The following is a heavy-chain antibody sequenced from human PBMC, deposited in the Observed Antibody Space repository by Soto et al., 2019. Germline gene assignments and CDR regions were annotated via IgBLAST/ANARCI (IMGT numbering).Heavy chain of an antibody. CDR3: GRVSEHDAFDI. V-gene: IGHV3-64*02. CDR1: GFTFSSYA. CDR2: ISSNGGST. Sequence: GGSLRLSCAASGFTFSSYAMHWVRQAPGKGLEYVSAISSNGGSTYYADSVKGRFTISRDKSKNTLYRQMGSLRAEDMAVYYFGRVSEHDAFDIWGQGTMVTVS. J-gene: IGHJ3*02.